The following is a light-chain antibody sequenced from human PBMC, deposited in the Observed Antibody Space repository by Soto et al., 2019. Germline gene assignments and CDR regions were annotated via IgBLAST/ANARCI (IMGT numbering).Light chain of an antibody. CDR1: QSISTW. V-gene: IGKV1-5*03. Sequence: DIQMTQSPSTLSASVGDRVTITCRASQSISTWLAWYQQKPGKAPKLLIYKASNLEGGVPSRFSGSGSGTEFNSTISSLQPDDFATYYCQQYNTYPRTFGGGTTVEIK. CDR2: KAS. J-gene: IGKJ4*01. CDR3: QQYNTYPRT.